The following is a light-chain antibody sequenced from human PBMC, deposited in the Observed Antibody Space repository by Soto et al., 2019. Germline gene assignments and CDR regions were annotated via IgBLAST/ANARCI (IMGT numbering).Light chain of an antibody. CDR2: EGS. CDR3: CSYAGSGTWV. Sequence: QSALTQPASVSGSPGQSITISCTGTSSDVGSYNLVSWYQQHPGKAPKLMIYEGSKWPSGVSNRFSGSKSGNTASLTISGIQAEDEADYYCCSYAGSGTWVFGGGTKLTVL. J-gene: IGLJ3*02. V-gene: IGLV2-23*01. CDR1: SSDVGSYNL.